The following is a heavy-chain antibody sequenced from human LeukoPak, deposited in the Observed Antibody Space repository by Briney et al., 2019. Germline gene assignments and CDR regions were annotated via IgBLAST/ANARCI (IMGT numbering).Heavy chain of an antibody. V-gene: IGHV1-46*01. CDR1: XYTFTSYY. Sequence: XXASXYTFTSYYMHXVRQAPGQGLEWXGIINPSGGSTSYAQKFQGRVTMTSDTSTSTVYMELSSLRSEDTAVYYCARDQGSSTRPDYWGQGTLVTVSS. CDR2: INPSGGST. J-gene: IGHJ4*02. D-gene: IGHD2-2*01. CDR3: ARDQGSSTRPDY.